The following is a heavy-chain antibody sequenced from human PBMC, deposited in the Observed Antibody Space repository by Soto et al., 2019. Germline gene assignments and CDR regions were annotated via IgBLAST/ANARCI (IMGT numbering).Heavy chain of an antibody. J-gene: IGHJ5*01. V-gene: IGHV3-21*01. D-gene: IGHD6-19*01. CDR2: ISSTSKYI. CDR3: ARGLSSGWFDY. CDR1: GSTFSNYS. Sequence: EVQLVESGGGLVKPGGSLRVSCAASGSTFSNYSMNWVRQAPGKGLEWVSSISSTSKYIYYADSVKGRFTISRDNAKKSLYVQMNSLRAEDTAVYYCARGLSSGWFDYWGQGTLVTVSA.